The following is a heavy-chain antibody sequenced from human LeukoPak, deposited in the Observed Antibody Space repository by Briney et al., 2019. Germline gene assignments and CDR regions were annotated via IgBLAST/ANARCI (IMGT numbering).Heavy chain of an antibody. CDR1: GFTFSSYG. CDR2: ISYDGSNK. D-gene: IGHD3-10*01. CDR3: AKDASYYGSGSHSPTGDY. J-gene: IGHJ4*02. Sequence: GRSLRLSCAASGFTFSSYGMHWVRQAPGKGLEWVAVISYDGSNKYYADSVKGRFTISRDNSKNTLYLQMNSLRAEDTAVYYCAKDASYYGSGSHSPTGDYWGQGTLVTVSS. V-gene: IGHV3-30*18.